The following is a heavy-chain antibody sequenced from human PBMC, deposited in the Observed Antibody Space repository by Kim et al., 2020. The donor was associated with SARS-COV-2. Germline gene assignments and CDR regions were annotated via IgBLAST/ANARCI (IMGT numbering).Heavy chain of an antibody. Sequence: YAQKFQGRVTMTRDTSISTAYMELSRLRSDETAVYYCARGYSSRWQAIDYWGQGTLVTVSS. J-gene: IGHJ4*02. V-gene: IGHV1-2*02. D-gene: IGHD6-13*01. CDR3: ARGYSSRWQAIDY.